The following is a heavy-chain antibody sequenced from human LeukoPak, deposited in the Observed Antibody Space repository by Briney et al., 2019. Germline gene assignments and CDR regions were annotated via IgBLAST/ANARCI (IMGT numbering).Heavy chain of an antibody. D-gene: IGHD2-15*01. CDR3: ARLPTDQLAALGFDY. CDR1: GFTFSSYA. Sequence: PGGSLRLSCAASGFTFSSYAMSWVRQAPGKGLGWVSSISSSSSYIYYADSVKGRFTISRDNAKNSLYLQMNSLRAEDTAVYYCARLPTDQLAALGFDYWGQGTLVTVSS. CDR2: ISSSSSYI. J-gene: IGHJ4*02. V-gene: IGHV3-21*01.